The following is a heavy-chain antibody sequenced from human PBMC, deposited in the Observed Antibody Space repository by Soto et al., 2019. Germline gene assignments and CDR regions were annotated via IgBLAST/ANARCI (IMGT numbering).Heavy chain of an antibody. V-gene: IGHV3-11*06. J-gene: IGHJ4*02. CDR3: ARATGYYHTSGSDS. Sequence: GGSLILSCSASGFTFSYYYMSWIRQAPGKGLEWISYISSNSNYKNHADSVRGRFTISRDNAKNSLYLQMNGLRAEDTAVYYCARATGYYHTSGSDSWGQGTLVTVSS. CDR1: GFTFSYYY. D-gene: IGHD3-22*01. CDR2: ISSNSNYK.